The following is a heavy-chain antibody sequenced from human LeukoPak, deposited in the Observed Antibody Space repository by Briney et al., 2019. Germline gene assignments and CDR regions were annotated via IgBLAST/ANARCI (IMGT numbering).Heavy chain of an antibody. D-gene: IGHD6-6*01. Sequence: GGSLRLSCAASGFTFSSYGMHWVRQAPGKGLEWVAFIRYDGSNKYYADSVKGRFTISRDNSKNTLYLQMNSLRAEDTAVYYCAKDSEYSSSSLDYYYYYMDVWGKGTTVTVSS. CDR3: AKDSEYSSSSLDYYYYYMDV. CDR2: IRYDGSNK. CDR1: GFTFSSYG. J-gene: IGHJ6*03. V-gene: IGHV3-30*02.